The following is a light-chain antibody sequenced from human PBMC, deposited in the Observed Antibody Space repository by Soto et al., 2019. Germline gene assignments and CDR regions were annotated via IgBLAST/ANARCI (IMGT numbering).Light chain of an antibody. V-gene: IGLV2-14*01. Sequence: QSVLTQPASVSGSPGQSITISCTGTRSDVGGYNYVSWYQQHPGKAPKLMIYEVRNRPSGVSNRFSGSKSGNTASLTISGLQAEDEADYYCSSYTTTSTPVVFGGGTKLTVL. CDR3: SSYTTTSTPVV. J-gene: IGLJ2*01. CDR1: RSDVGGYNY. CDR2: EVR.